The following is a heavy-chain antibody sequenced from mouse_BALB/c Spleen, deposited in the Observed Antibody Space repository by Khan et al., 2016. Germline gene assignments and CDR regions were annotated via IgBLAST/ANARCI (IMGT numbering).Heavy chain of an antibody. Sequence: QIQLVQSGPELKKPGETVKISCKASGYTFTNYGMNWVKQAPGKGLKWMGWINTYTGEPTYADDFKGRFAFSLETSASTAYLQINNLKNEDTATYSCARHYDYAPFAYWGQGTLVTVSA. CDR3: ARHYDYAPFAY. J-gene: IGHJ3*01. V-gene: IGHV9-3-1*01. CDR2: INTYTGEP. D-gene: IGHD2-4*01. CDR1: GYTFTNYG.